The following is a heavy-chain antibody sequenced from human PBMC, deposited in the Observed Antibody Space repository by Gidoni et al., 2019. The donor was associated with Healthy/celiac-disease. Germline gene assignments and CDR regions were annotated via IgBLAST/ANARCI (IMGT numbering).Heavy chain of an antibody. CDR1: GFTFSSYW. Sequence: EVQLVESGGGLVQPGGSLRLSCAASGFTFSSYWMHWVRQAPGKGLVWVSRINSDGRSTSYADSVKGRFTISRDNAKNTLYLQMNSLRAEDTAVYYCARGEVRGVMDFDYWGQGTLVTVSS. J-gene: IGHJ4*02. V-gene: IGHV3-74*01. CDR3: ARGEVRGVMDFDY. CDR2: INSDGRST. D-gene: IGHD3-10*01.